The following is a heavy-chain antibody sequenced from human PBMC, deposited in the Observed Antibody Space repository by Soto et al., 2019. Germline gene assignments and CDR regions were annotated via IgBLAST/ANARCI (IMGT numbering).Heavy chain of an antibody. Sequence: QVQLVQSGAEVRKPGSSVRVSCRASGGSFSTYAISWVRQAPGQGLEWMGGIVPVFGTPNYAQKFQDRVIITADESTTTDHVELSSLRSNDTAIDHCAGKAIIPRHPAGMDDYFAMYFWGQGTTVTVS. J-gene: IGHJ6*02. V-gene: IGHV1-69*01. CDR1: GGSFSTYA. CDR2: IVPVFGTP. D-gene: IGHD2-21*01. CDR3: AGKAIIPRHPAGMDDYFAMYF.